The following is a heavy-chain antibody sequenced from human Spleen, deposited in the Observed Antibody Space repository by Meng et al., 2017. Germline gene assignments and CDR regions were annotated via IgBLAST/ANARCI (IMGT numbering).Heavy chain of an antibody. CDR2: ISAYNGNT. D-gene: IGHD6-13*01. V-gene: IGHV1-18*01. J-gene: IGHJ2*01. Sequence: ASVKVSCKASGYTFTSYGISWVRQAPGQGLEWMGWISAYNGNTNYAQKLQGRVTMTTDTSTSTAYMELRSLRSDDTAVYYCARGYRRQQLVNDDWYLDLWGRGTLVTVSS. CDR1: GYTFTSYG. CDR3: ARGYRRQQLVNDDWYLDL.